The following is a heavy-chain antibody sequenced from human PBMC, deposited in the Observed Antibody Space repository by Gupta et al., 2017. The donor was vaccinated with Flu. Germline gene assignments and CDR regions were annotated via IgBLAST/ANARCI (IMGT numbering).Heavy chain of an antibody. CDR1: GGSISFYY. D-gene: IGHD6-19*01. V-gene: IGHV4-59*01. CDR2: IYYSGST. CDR3: ARVADSSGWYSFDY. J-gene: IGHJ4*02. Sequence: QVQLQESGPGLVKPSETLSLTCTVSGGSISFYYWSWIRQPPGKGLEWIGYIYYSGSTNYNPSLKSRVTISVDTSKNQFSLKLSSVTAADTAVYYCARVADSSGWYSFDYWGQGTLVTVSS.